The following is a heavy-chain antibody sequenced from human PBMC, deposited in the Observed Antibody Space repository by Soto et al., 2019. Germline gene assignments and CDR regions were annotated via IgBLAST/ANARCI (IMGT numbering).Heavy chain of an antibody. Sequence: QVQLVQSGAEVKKPGASVKVSCKASGYTFTSYGISWVRQAPGQGLEWMGWISAYNGNTNYAQKLQGRVTMTTDTSTSTAYMELRSLRSDDTAVYYCARDIVVVPAAIPNYYYYGMDVWGQGTTVTVSS. V-gene: IGHV1-18*01. CDR1: GYTFTSYG. CDR2: ISAYNGNT. CDR3: ARDIVVVPAAIPNYYYYGMDV. D-gene: IGHD2-2*01. J-gene: IGHJ6*02.